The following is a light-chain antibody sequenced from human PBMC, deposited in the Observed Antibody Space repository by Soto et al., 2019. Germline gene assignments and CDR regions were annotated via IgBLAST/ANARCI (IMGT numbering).Light chain of an antibody. CDR2: DVS. V-gene: IGLV2-14*01. J-gene: IGLJ2*01. Sequence: QSVLTQPASVSGSPGQSITISCTGTSSDVGGYNYVSWYQQHPGKAPKLMIYDVSNRPSGVSNRFSGSKSANTASLTISGLQAEDEADYYCSSYTDSSTYVVFGGGTKVTVL. CDR3: SSYTDSSTYVV. CDR1: SSDVGGYNY.